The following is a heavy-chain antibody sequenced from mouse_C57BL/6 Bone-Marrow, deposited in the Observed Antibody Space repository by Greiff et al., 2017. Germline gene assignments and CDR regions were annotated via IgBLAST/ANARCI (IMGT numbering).Heavy chain of an antibody. CDR2: IYPGDGDT. J-gene: IGHJ3*01. Sequence: QVQLKESGAELVKPGASVKISCKASGYAFSSYWMNWVKQRPGKGLEWIGQIYPGDGDTNYNGKFKGKATLTADKSSSTAYMQLSSLTSEDSAVYFCARGVYDGYYTWFAYWGQGTRVTVSA. CDR3: ARGVYDGYYTWFAY. D-gene: IGHD2-3*01. V-gene: IGHV1-80*01. CDR1: GYAFSSYW.